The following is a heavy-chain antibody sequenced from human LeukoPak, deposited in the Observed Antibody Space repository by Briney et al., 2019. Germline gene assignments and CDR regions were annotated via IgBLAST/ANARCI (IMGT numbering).Heavy chain of an antibody. J-gene: IGHJ6*03. V-gene: IGHV4-4*02. D-gene: IGHD2-2*01. CDR1: GGSISSRNW. CDR3: ARLRGYCSSTSCYVGYYYYMDV. CDR2: IYLSGST. Sequence: SGTLSLTCAVSGGSISSRNWWSWVRQPPGKGLEWIGEIYLSGSTNYNPSLKSRVTISVDKSKNQFSLKLTSVTAADTAVYYCARLRGYCSSTSCYVGYYYYMDVWGKGTTVTISS.